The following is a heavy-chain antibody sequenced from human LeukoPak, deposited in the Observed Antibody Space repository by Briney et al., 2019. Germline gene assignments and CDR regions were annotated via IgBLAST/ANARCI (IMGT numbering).Heavy chain of an antibody. V-gene: IGHV4-34*01. CDR3: ARDGSGWSDYYYGMDV. J-gene: IGHJ6*02. CDR1: GGSFSGYY. CDR2: INHSGST. Sequence: PSETLSLTCAVYGGSFSGYYWSWIRQPPGKGLEWIGEINHSGSTNYNPSLKSRVTISVDTSKNQFSLKLSSVTAADTAVYYCARDGSGWSDYYYGMDVWGQGTTVTVSS. D-gene: IGHD6-19*01.